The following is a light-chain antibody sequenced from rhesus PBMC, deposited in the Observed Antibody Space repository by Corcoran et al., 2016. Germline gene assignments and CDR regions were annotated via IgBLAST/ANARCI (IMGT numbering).Light chain of an antibody. J-gene: IGKJ1*01. V-gene: IGKV1-25*01. CDR2: EAS. CDR3: QHDYSTPWT. CDR1: QGITND. Sequence: DIQMTQSPSSLSASVGDRVTITCRASQGITNDLAWYQQQPGETPKLLIYEASSLQSGIPSRFSGSGAGTDFTLTISSLQSEDLATYYCQHDYSTPWTFGQGTKVEIK.